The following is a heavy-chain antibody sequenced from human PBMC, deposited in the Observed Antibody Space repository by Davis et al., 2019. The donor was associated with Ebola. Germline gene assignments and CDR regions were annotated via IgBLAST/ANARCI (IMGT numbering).Heavy chain of an antibody. CDR2: IYYSGST. Sequence: SETLSLTCTVSGGSISSYYWGWIRQPPGKGLEWIGSIYYSGSTYYNPSLKSRVTISVDKSKNQFSLKLSSVTAADTAVYYCAREAGGGAFDIWGQGTMITVSS. CDR3: AREAGGGAFDI. V-gene: IGHV4-39*07. D-gene: IGHD3-16*01. J-gene: IGHJ3*02. CDR1: GGSISSYY.